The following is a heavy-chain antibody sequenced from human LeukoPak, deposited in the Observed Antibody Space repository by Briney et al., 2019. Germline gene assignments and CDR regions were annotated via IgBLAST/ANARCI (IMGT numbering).Heavy chain of an antibody. CDR3: AREKYKDFDH. V-gene: IGHV3-23*01. Sequence: GGSLRLSCAASGFTFSSYAMSWVRQAPGKGLEWVSAISGSPGSTYYADSVKGRFTISRDNSKNTLYLQMGSLRAEDMAVYYCAREKYKDFDHWGQGTLVTVSS. CDR1: GFTFSSYA. J-gene: IGHJ4*02. D-gene: IGHD1-14*01. CDR2: ISGSPGST.